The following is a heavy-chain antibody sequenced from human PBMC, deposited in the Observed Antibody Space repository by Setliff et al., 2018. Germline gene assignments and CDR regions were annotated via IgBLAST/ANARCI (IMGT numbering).Heavy chain of an antibody. V-gene: IGHV3-21*01. CDR2: ITSSSSYM. J-gene: IGHJ3*02. Sequence: PGGSLRLSCAASGFTFSSYSMNWVRHAPGKGLEWVSSITSSSSYMYYADSVKGRLTISRDNAKHSLYLQRNSLRAEDTAVYYCARGWMGYCSSTSCYPDAFDIWGQGTMVTVSS. CDR3: ARGWMGYCSSTSCYPDAFDI. D-gene: IGHD2-2*01. CDR1: GFTFSSYS.